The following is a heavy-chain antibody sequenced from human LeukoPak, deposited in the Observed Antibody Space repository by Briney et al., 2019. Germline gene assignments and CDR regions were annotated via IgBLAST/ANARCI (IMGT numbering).Heavy chain of an antibody. Sequence: GGSLRLSCAASGFTFSSYAMSWVRQAPGKGLEWVSAISGSGGSTYYADSVKGRFTISRDNSKNTLYLQMNSLRAEDTAVYYCAKADIGYCSGGSCQYWGQGTLVTVSS. V-gene: IGHV3-23*01. CDR2: ISGSGGST. D-gene: IGHD2-15*01. J-gene: IGHJ4*02. CDR1: GFTFSSYA. CDR3: AKADIGYCSGGSCQY.